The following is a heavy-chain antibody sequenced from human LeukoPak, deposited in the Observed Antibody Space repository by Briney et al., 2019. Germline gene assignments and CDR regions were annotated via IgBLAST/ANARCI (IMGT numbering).Heavy chain of an antibody. CDR2: ISSSSNII. CDR1: GFTFSNYN. V-gene: IGHV3-48*01. J-gene: IGHJ4*02. Sequence: GGSLRLSCAASGFTFSNYNMNWVRQPRGKGVQGVSYISSSSNIIYYADSVKGRFTISRDNAKNSLFLQMNSLRAEDTAVYYCARDFAREFTIDYWGQGTLVTVSS. D-gene: IGHD3-10*01. CDR3: ARDFAREFTIDY.